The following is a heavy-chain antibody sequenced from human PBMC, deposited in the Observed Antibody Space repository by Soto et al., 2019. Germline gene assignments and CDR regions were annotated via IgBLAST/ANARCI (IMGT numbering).Heavy chain of an antibody. D-gene: IGHD3-3*01. V-gene: IGHV1-69*06. Sequence: SVKVSCKASGGTFSSYAISWARQAPGQGLEWMGGIIPIFGTANYAQKFQGRVTITADKSTSTAYMELSSLRSEDTAVYYCAREATGDFWSGYYMPNWFDPWGQGTLVTVSS. CDR3: AREATGDFWSGYYMPNWFDP. CDR2: IIPIFGTA. J-gene: IGHJ5*02. CDR1: GGTFSSYA.